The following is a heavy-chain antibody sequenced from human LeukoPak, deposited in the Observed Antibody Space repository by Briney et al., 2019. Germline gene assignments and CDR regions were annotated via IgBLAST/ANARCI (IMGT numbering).Heavy chain of an antibody. D-gene: IGHD2-21*02. V-gene: IGHV3-23*01. CDR1: GFTFSSYA. CDR2: ISGSGGST. J-gene: IGHJ6*02. Sequence: GGSLRLSCAASGFTFSSYAMSWVRQAPGKGLEWVSSISGSGGSTYYADSVKGRFTISRDNSKNTLYLQMNSLRAEDTAVYYCAKDEKRVEGRFRGDPIYYYYYGMDVWGQGTTVTVSS. CDR3: AKDEKRVEGRFRGDPIYYYYYGMDV.